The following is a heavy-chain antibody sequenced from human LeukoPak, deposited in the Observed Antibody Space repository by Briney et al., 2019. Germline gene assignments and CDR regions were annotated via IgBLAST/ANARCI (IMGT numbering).Heavy chain of an antibody. CDR2: INPSGGST. J-gene: IGHJ4*02. V-gene: IGHV1-46*01. D-gene: IGHD3-22*01. Sequence: ASVEVSCKASGYTFTSYYMHWVRQAPGQGLEWMGIINPSGGSTSYAQKFQGRVTMTRDTSTSTVYMELSSLRSEDTAVYYCARDSSGYYFSDYWGQGTLVTVSS. CDR3: ARDSSGYYFSDY. CDR1: GYTFTSYY.